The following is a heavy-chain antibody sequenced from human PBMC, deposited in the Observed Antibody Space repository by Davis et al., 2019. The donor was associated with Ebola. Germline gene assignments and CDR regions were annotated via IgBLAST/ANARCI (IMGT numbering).Heavy chain of an antibody. Sequence: GESLKISCAASGFTFSSYSMNWVRQAPGKGLEWVAFISSQSTYIYYEDSLKGRFTVSRDNAKSSLFLQMNSLRVEDTAVYYCARGRRAAETPDSDFWGQGTLVTVAS. V-gene: IGHV3-21*01. CDR3: ARGRRAAETPDSDF. CDR1: GFTFSSYS. D-gene: IGHD6-13*01. CDR2: ISSQSTYI. J-gene: IGHJ4*02.